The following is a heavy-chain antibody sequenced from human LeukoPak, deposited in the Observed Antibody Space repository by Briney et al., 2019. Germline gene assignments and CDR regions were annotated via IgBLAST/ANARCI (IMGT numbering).Heavy chain of an antibody. CDR1: GFTFSTYA. CDR3: AGVDTSHLRYFDS. Sequence: GGSLRLSCAASGFTFSTYAINWVRQAPGKGLEWISAISQSGNTIYYADSVKGRFIISRDNSKNTLYLQLNSLRAEDTAVYYCAGVDTSHLRYFDSWGQGTLVTVSS. D-gene: IGHD3-16*01. CDR2: ISQSGNTI. J-gene: IGHJ4*02. V-gene: IGHV3-23*01.